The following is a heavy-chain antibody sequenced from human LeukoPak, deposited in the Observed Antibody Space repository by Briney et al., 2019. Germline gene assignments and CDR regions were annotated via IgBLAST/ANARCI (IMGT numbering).Heavy chain of an antibody. Sequence: PSETLSLTCTVSGGSLISTSDYWGWIRQPPGKGLEWIGSIYYSGSTDYNPSLKSRVTISIDTSKNQFSLNLSSVTAADTAVYYCAREGVGSGYYHLDYWGQGTLVTVSS. V-gene: IGHV4-39*07. CDR2: IYYSGST. CDR1: GGSLISTSDY. CDR3: AREGVGSGYYHLDY. J-gene: IGHJ4*02. D-gene: IGHD3-22*01.